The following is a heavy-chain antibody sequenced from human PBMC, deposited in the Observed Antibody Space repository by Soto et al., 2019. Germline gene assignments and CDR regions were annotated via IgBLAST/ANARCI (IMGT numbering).Heavy chain of an antibody. CDR3: ARDGERDTGLNFYYYLHGMDA. D-gene: IGHD1-1*01. Sequence: GASVKVSCKASGYTFTTYGISWVRQAPGQGLEWMGWISPYNGTTKYAKKFQGEMTMTTDTATSTAYMDLRSLRSDDTAVYYCARDGERDTGLNFYYYLHGMDAWGQGTRVTVSS. V-gene: IGHV1-18*04. J-gene: IGHJ6*02. CDR1: GYTFTTYG. CDR2: ISPYNGTT.